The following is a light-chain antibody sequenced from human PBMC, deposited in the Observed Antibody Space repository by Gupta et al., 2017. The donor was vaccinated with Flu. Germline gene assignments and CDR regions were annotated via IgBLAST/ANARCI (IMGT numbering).Light chain of an antibody. CDR1: SGDSGDYDY. CDR3: SSYSSSTTLVM. Sequence: QSALTQPASVSGSPGQSITISCTGTSGDSGDYDYVSWYQQLPGKVPKLILYEVSRRPSGVSNRFSASKSGNTASLTISGLQAEDEGDYYCSSYSSSTTLVMFGGGTKLTVL. CDR2: EVS. V-gene: IGLV2-14*01. J-gene: IGLJ3*02.